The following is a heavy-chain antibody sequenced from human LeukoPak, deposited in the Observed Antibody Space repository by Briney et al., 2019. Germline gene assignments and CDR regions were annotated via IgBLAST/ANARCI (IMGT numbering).Heavy chain of an antibody. J-gene: IGHJ6*04. CDR1: GGSISSGSYY. CDR2: IYTSGST. Sequence: PSETLSLTCTVSGGSISSGSYYWSWIRQLAGKGLEWIGRIYTSGSTNYNPSLKSRVTISVDTSKNQFSLKLSSVTAADTAVYYCARLDGYYDFWSGSLVMDVWGKGTTVTVSS. V-gene: IGHV4-61*02. D-gene: IGHD3-3*01. CDR3: ARLDGYYDFWSGSLVMDV.